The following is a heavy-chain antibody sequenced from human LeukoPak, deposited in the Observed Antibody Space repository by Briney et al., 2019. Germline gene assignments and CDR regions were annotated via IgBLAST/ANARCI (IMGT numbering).Heavy chain of an antibody. J-gene: IGHJ4*02. CDR2: ISYDGSKT. V-gene: IGHV3-30-3*01. CDR1: RFTLSSYA. Sequence: PGRSLRLSCAASRFTLSSYARHWVRQAPAKGLEGVAFISYDGSKTHSADSVKGRFTISRDNSKNTVSLQMSSLRAEDTALYYCARGRGSSTWSFDYWGEGTLVTVSS. D-gene: IGHD6-13*01. CDR3: ARGRGSSTWSFDY.